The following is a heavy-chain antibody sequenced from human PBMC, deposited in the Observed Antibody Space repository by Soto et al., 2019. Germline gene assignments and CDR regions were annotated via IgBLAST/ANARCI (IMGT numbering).Heavy chain of an antibody. J-gene: IGHJ6*03. D-gene: IGHD6-13*01. CDR3: ARDGSPTYYHHYMDV. CDR2: INSDGSST. V-gene: IGHV3-74*01. Sequence: GGSLRLSCAASGFTFSSYWMHWVRQVPGKGLVWVSRINSDGSSTNYADSVKGRITISRDNAKNTLYLQMNTLRAEDTAVYHCARDGSPTYYHHYMDVWGKGTTVTVSS. CDR1: GFTFSSYW.